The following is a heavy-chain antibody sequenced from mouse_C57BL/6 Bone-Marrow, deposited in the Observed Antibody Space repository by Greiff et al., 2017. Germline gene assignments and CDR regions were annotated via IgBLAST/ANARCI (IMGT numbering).Heavy chain of an antibody. J-gene: IGHJ4*01. D-gene: IGHD1-1*01. CDR1: GYTFTSYW. CDR3: ALYYYGSSYGYAMDY. V-gene: IGHV1-69*01. Sequence: QVQLKQPGAELVLPGASVKLSCKASGYTFTSYWMHWVKQRPGQCLEWIGEIDPSDSYHNYNQKFTGKSTLTVDQSSSTAYMQLSSLTSEDSAVYYCALYYYGSSYGYAMDYWGQGTSVTVSS. CDR2: IDPSDSYH.